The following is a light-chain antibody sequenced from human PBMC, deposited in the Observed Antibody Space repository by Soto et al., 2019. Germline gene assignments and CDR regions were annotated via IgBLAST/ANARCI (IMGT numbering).Light chain of an antibody. CDR2: DTD. CDR3: LLAYTGARV. Sequence: QAVVTQEPSLTVSPGGTVTLTCGSSTGTVTSDHHPFWFQQKPGQAPRALIDDTDTKHSWTPARFSGSLLGGKAALTLSGAQPEDEADCYCLLAYTGARVFGGGTKVTVL. CDR1: TGTVTSDHH. V-gene: IGLV7-46*01. J-gene: IGLJ2*01.